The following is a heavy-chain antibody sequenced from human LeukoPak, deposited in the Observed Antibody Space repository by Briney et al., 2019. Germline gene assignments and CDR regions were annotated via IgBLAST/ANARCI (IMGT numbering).Heavy chain of an antibody. CDR1: GYTFTGYY. CDR3: ARDTYCSGGSCYTDKFDY. Sequence: ASVKVSCKASGYTFTGYYMHWVRQAPGQGLEWMGWINPNSGGTNYAQKFQGRVTMTRDTSISTAYMELSSLRSEDTAVYYCARDTYCSGGSCYTDKFDYWGQGTLVTVSS. CDR2: INPNSGGT. V-gene: IGHV1-2*02. J-gene: IGHJ4*02. D-gene: IGHD2-15*01.